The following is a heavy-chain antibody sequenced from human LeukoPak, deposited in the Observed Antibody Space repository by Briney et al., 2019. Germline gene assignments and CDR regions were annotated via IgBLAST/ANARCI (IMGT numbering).Heavy chain of an antibody. V-gene: IGHV3-7*04. CDR2: IKQDGSEK. J-gene: IGHJ4*02. D-gene: IGHD5-12*01. Sequence: PGGSLRLSCAASGFTFESYTIHWVRQAPGKGLEWVANIKQDGSEKYYVDSVKGRFTISRDNAKNSLYLQMNSLRAEDTAVFYCARDGTYTDYDPDFDIWGQGTLVTVSS. CDR3: ARDGTYTDYDPDFDI. CDR1: GFTFESYT.